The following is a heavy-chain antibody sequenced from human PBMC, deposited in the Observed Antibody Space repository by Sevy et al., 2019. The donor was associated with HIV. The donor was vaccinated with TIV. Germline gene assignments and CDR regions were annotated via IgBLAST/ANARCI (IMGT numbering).Heavy chain of an antibody. CDR1: GGSISSYY. CDR3: ARERPLVLDY. Sequence: SETLSLTCTVSGGSISSYYWSWIRQPPGKGLEWIGYIYYRGSTNYNPSLKSRVTISVDTSKNQFSLKLSSVTAADTAVYYCARERPLVLDYWGQGTLVTVSS. CDR2: IYYRGST. J-gene: IGHJ4*02. D-gene: IGHD6-13*01. V-gene: IGHV4-59*12.